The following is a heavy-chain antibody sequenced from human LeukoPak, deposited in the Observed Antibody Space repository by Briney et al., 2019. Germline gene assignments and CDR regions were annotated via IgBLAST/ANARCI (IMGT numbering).Heavy chain of an antibody. D-gene: IGHD3-16*02. CDR2: IYSDGST. J-gene: IGHJ4*02. CDR1: GFTVSSNY. Sequence: GGSLRLSCAASGFTVSSNYMSWVRQAPGKGLEWVSEIYSDGSTYYAASVKGRFSISRDNSKNTMYLQMNSLRAEDTAVYYCARPNFTFGGVIVLYFDYWGQGTLVTVSS. V-gene: IGHV3-53*01. CDR3: ARPNFTFGGVIVLYFDY.